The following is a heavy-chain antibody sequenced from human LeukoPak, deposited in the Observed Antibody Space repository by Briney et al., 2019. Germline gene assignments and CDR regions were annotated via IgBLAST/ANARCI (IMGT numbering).Heavy chain of an antibody. CDR2: IYYSGST. D-gene: IGHD5-12*01. Sequence: SETLSLTCTVSGGSLSSYYRSWIRQPPGQGLEWIGYIYYSGSTNYNPSLKSRVTISVDTSKNQFSLKLSSVTAADTAVYYCASLREYSGYDFHRYWFDPWGQGTLVTVSS. CDR1: GGSLSSYY. CDR3: ASLREYSGYDFHRYWFDP. V-gene: IGHV4-59*01. J-gene: IGHJ5*02.